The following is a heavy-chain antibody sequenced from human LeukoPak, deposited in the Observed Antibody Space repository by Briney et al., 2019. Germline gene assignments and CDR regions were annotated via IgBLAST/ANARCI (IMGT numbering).Heavy chain of an antibody. J-gene: IGHJ4*02. V-gene: IGHV3-74*01. CDR3: ARMATAFDY. Sequence: GGSLRLSCAASGFTFSNSWMHGVRQVPGKGLLWVSRISSDGSSSIYADSVKGRFTISRDNAKNTLYLQMNSLRAEDTAVYYCARMATAFDYWGQGTLVTVSS. CDR2: ISSDGSSS. CDR1: GFTFSNSW. D-gene: IGHD1-1*01.